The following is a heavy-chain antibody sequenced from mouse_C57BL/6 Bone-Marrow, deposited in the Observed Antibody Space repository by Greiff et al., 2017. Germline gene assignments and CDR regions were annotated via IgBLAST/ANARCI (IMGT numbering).Heavy chain of an antibody. D-gene: IGHD1-1*01. J-gene: IGHJ3*01. V-gene: IGHV14-4*01. CDR3: TPLYYYGPWFAY. CDR2: IDPENGDT. CDR1: GFNIKDDY. Sequence: EVQVVESGAELVRPGASVKLSCTASGFNIKDDYMHWVKQRPEQGLEWIGWIDPENGDTEYASKFQGKATITADTSSNTAYLQLSSLTSEDTAVYYCTPLYYYGPWFAYWGQGTLVTVSA.